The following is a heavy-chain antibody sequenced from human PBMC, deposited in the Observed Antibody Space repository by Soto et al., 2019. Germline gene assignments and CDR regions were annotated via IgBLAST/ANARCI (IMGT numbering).Heavy chain of an antibody. CDR3: TRPVETAMVDY. CDR2: IRIKANSYAT. CDR1: RFTFSGSA. J-gene: IGHJ4*02. Sequence: GGSLRLSCAASRFTFSGSAMHSVRQASGKGLEWVGRIRIKANSYATAYAASVKGRFTISRDDSKNTAYLQMNSLKTEDTAVYYCTRPVETAMVDYWGQGTLVTVSS. D-gene: IGHD5-18*01. V-gene: IGHV3-73*01.